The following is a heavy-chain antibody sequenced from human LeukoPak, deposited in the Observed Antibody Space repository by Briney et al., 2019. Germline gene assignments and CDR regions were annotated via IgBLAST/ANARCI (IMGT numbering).Heavy chain of an antibody. CDR1: GFTFDDYA. D-gene: IGHD1-26*01. CDR3: AKDSGELHYYYYGMDV. Sequence: GGSLRLSCAASGFTFDDYAMHWVRQAPGKGLEWVSGISWNSGSIGYADSVKGRFTISRDNAKNSLYLQMSSLRAGDTALYYCAKDSGELHYYYYGMDVWGQGTTVTVSS. J-gene: IGHJ6*02. CDR2: ISWNSGSI. V-gene: IGHV3-9*01.